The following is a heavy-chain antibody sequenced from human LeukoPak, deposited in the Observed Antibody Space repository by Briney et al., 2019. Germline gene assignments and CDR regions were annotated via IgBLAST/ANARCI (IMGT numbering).Heavy chain of an antibody. CDR3: ARGGKWFQGPKFDY. J-gene: IGHJ4*02. Sequence: PSETLSLTCTVSGGSISSSSYYWGWIRQPPGKGLEWIGSIYYSGSTYYNPSLKSRVTISVDTSKNQFSLKLSSVTAADTAVYYCARGGKWFQGPKFDYWGQGTLVTVSS. V-gene: IGHV4-39*07. D-gene: IGHD3-22*01. CDR1: GGSISSSSYY. CDR2: IYYSGST.